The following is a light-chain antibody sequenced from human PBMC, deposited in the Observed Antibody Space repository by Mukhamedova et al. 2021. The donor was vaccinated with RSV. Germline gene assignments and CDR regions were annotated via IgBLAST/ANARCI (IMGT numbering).Light chain of an antibody. CDR2: DAS. Sequence: WYQRRVHGKAPKLLIYDASNLETGVPSRFSGSGSGTDFTFTISSLQPEDIATYYCQQYDNLCSFGQGTKLEIK. V-gene: IGKV1-33*01. CDR3: QQYDNLCS. J-gene: IGKJ2*04.